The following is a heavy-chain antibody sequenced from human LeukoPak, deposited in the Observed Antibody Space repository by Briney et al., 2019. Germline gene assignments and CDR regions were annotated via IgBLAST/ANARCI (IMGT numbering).Heavy chain of an antibody. CDR2: INHSGST. V-gene: IGHV4-34*01. D-gene: IGHD3-3*01. Sequence: PSETLSLTCAVYGGSFSGYYWSWIRQPPGKGLECIGEINHSGSTNYNPSLKSRVTISVDTSKNQFSLKLSSVTAADTAVYYCARTGYYDFWSGYRTIPNYYYYMDVWGKGTTVTVSS. CDR3: ARTGYYDFWSGYRTIPNYYYYMDV. CDR1: GGSFSGYY. J-gene: IGHJ6*03.